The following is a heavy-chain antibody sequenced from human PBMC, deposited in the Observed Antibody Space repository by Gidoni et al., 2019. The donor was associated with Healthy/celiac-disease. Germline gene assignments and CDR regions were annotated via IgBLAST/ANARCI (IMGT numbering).Heavy chain of an antibody. J-gene: IGHJ4*02. CDR3: ARGNRDGYNYPY. Sequence: QVQLQESGPGLVKPSETLSLTCPVSGGSISSYYWSWIRQPPGKGLAWIGYIYYSGSTNDNPSLKSRVTISVDTSKNQFSLKLSSVTAADTAVYYCARGNRDGYNYPYWGQGTLVTVSS. D-gene: IGHD5-12*01. CDR1: GGSISSYY. V-gene: IGHV4-59*01. CDR2: IYYSGST.